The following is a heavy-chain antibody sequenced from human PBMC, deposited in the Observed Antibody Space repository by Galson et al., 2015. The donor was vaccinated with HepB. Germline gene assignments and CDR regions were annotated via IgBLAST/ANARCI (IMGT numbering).Heavy chain of an antibody. J-gene: IGHJ1*01. CDR2: ISSSSSYT. CDR1: GFTFSDYY. CDR3: ASYYGGNVLYFQH. Sequence: SLRLSCAASGFTFSDYYMSWIRQAPGKGLEWVSYISSSSSYTNYADSVKGRFTISRDNAKNSLYLQMNSLRAEDTAVYCCASYYGGNVLYFQHWGQGTLVTVSS. D-gene: IGHD4-23*01. V-gene: IGHV3-11*06.